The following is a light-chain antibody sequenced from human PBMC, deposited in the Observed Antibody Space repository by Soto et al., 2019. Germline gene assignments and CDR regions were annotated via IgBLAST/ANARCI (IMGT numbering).Light chain of an antibody. V-gene: IGKV2-28*01. Sequence: EIVMTQSPLSLTVTPGEPASISCKSSQSLQHNNGNTLLDWYMQKPGQSPQLLIYLASRRARGAPDRVSGSGSGTDFTLRISTVEADDAAIYYCMQALQTPRTFGQGTKLEI. CDR2: LAS. CDR3: MQALQTPRT. J-gene: IGKJ1*01. CDR1: QSLQHNNGNTL.